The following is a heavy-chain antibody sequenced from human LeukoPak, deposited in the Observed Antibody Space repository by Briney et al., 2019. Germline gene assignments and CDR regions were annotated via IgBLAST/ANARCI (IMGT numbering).Heavy chain of an antibody. J-gene: IGHJ1*01. D-gene: IGHD2/OR15-2a*01. CDR1: GGSITSYY. V-gene: IGHV4-59*01. CDR3: AQKAPFSPSYSQQ. CDR2: IYHSGTT. Sequence: SETLSLTCTVSGGSITSYYWTCIRQLPGKGLEWIGYIYHSGTTNYNPSLKSRVTISVDTSKDQFSLKMSSVTAADTAVYYCAQKAPFSPSYSQQWGQGTLVTVSS.